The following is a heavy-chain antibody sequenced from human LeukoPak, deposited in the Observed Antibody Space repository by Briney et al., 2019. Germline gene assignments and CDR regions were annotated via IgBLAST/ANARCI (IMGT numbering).Heavy chain of an antibody. CDR3: ARDRGVTGSFGY. CDR1: GDPISRYY. CDR2: IYDTGSI. D-gene: IGHD3-10*01. V-gene: IGHV4-59*01. Sequence: SETLSLTCSVSGDPISRYYWSWIRQPPGKGLEWIGYIYDTGSIKYNTSPRTRVTISGDTSKKQFSLSLTSVTAADTAVYYCARDRGVTGSFGYWGQGTLVTVSS. J-gene: IGHJ4*03.